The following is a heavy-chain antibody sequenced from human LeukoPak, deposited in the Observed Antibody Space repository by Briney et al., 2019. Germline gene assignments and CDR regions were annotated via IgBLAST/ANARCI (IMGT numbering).Heavy chain of an antibody. Sequence: SETLSLTYAVAGYSISSGYYWGWIRQPPGKGLEWIGSIYHSGSTYYNPSLNSRVTIAVDTSKNQSSRKLSSVTAADTAVYYCARKGSGWYYGWFDPWGQGTLVTVSS. CDR1: GYSISSGYY. CDR2: IYHSGST. J-gene: IGHJ5*02. CDR3: ARKGSGWYYGWFDP. D-gene: IGHD6-19*01. V-gene: IGHV4-38-2*01.